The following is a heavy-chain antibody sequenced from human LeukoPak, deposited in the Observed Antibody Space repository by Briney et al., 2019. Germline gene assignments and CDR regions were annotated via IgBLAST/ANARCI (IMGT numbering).Heavy chain of an antibody. CDR2: MNPNSGNT. CDR3: ARVNMITFGGVDY. CDR1: GYTFTSYD. V-gene: IGHV1-8*01. Sequence: ASVKVSCKASGYTFTSYDINWVRQATGQGLEWMGWMNPNSGNTGYAQKFQGRVTMTRNTSISTAYMELSGLRSEDTAVYYCARVNMITFGGVDYWGQGTLVTVSS. J-gene: IGHJ4*02. D-gene: IGHD3-16*01.